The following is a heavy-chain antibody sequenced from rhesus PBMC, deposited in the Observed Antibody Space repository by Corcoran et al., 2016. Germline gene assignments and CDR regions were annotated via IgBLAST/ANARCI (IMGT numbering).Heavy chain of an antibody. CDR3: ARRGYSYNYFDY. V-gene: IGHV4-76*01. D-gene: IGHD5-12*01. J-gene: IGHJ4*01. CDR2: IYGSSGST. Sequence: QVQLQESGPGLVKPSETLSLTCAVSGGSISGGYDWSWILQTPGKGLDWIGFIYGSSGSTNYNPSLKNRVTISKDTSKNQFSLKLSSVTAADTAVYYCARRGYSYNYFDYWGQGVLVTVSS. CDR1: GGSISGGYD.